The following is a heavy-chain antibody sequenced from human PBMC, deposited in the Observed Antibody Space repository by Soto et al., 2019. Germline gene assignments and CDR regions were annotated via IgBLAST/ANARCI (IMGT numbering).Heavy chain of an antibody. J-gene: IGHJ4*02. Sequence: EVQLLESGGDLVQPGGSLRLSCAASGFTFRNYAMGWARQAPGKGLEWVSGISETGDITYYADSVKGRFTISRDNSKNTLYLQMNSLRAEDTAVYYCAKQVTAGTALYDYWGQGSLVTVSS. CDR1: GFTFRNYA. CDR3: AKQVTAGTALYDY. D-gene: IGHD6-13*01. CDR2: ISETGDIT. V-gene: IGHV3-23*01.